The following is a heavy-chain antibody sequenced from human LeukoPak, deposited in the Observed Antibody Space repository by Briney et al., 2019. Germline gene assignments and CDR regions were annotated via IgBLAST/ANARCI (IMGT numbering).Heavy chain of an antibody. CDR3: ARDMDNWNYAQPPSNYYYGMDV. CDR1: GFTFSSYS. D-gene: IGHD1-7*01. Sequence: GGSLRLSCAASGFTFSSYSMNWVRQAPGKGLEWVSSISSSSSYIYYADSVKGRFTISRDNAKNSLYLQMNSLRAEDTAVYYCARDMDNWNYAQPPSNYYYGMDVWGQGTTVTVSS. CDR2: ISSSSSYI. J-gene: IGHJ6*02. V-gene: IGHV3-21*01.